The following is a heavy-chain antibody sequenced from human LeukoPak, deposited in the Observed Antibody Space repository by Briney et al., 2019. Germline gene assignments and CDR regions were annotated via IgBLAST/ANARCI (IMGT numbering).Heavy chain of an antibody. Sequence: GGSLRLSCAASGFTFSSYWMTWVRQAPGKGLEWVANIKQDGSEKYYVDSVKGRFTISRDNAKNSLFLQMNTLRAEDMAVYYCARSEYHFWSTYPFDYWGQGTLVTVSS. D-gene: IGHD3-3*01. J-gene: IGHJ4*02. CDR3: ARSEYHFWSTYPFDY. V-gene: IGHV3-7*01. CDR1: GFTFSSYW. CDR2: IKQDGSEK.